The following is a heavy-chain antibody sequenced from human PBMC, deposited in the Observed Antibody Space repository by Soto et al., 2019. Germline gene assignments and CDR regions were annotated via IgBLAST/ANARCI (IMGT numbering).Heavy chain of an antibody. V-gene: IGHV3-30*18. Sequence: GGSLRLSCAASGFTFSSYGMHWVRQAPGKGLEWVAVISYDGSNKYYADSVKGRFTISRDNSKNTLYLQMNSLRAEDTAVYYCAKGPLFSNIDYRGQGTLVTVSS. CDR2: ISYDGSNK. CDR3: AKGPLFSNIDY. CDR1: GFTFSSYG. J-gene: IGHJ4*02. D-gene: IGHD3-3*02.